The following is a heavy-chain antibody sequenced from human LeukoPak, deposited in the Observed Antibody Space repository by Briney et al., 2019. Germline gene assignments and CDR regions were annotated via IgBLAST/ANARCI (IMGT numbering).Heavy chain of an antibody. CDR2: INPSGGST. Sequence: ASVKVSCKASGYTFTSYYMHWVRQAPGQGLEWMGIINPSGGSTSYAQKFQGRVTMTRDMSTSTVYMELSSLRSEDTAVYYCARGSRVYGGNLVIDYWGQGTLATVSS. CDR3: ARGSRVYGGNLVIDY. J-gene: IGHJ4*02. CDR1: GYTFTSYY. V-gene: IGHV1-46*01. D-gene: IGHD4-23*01.